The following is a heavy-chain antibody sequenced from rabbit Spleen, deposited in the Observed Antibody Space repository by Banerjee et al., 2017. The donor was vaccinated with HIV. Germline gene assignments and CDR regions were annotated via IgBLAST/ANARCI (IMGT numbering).Heavy chain of an antibody. CDR1: GFSFSNKAV. Sequence: QEQLVESGGGLVKPEGSLKLSCTASGFSFSNKAVMCWVRQAPGKGLEWIACINAVTGKAVYANWAKGRSTCSKTSSTTVTLQMTSLTAADTATYFCARDSGSSFSSYGMDLWGQGTLVTVS. CDR3: ARDSGSSFSSYGMDL. J-gene: IGHJ6*01. V-gene: IGHV1S45*01. CDR2: INAVTGKA. D-gene: IGHD8-1*01.